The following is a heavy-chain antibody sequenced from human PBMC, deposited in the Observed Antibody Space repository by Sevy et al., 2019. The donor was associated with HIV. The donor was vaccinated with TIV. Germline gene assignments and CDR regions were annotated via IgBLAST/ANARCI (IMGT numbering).Heavy chain of an antibody. J-gene: IGHJ5*02. CDR1: GFTFSTYS. V-gene: IGHV3-48*02. D-gene: IGHD3-22*01. CDR2: ISRTSTTT. CDR3: AREAYYYDSREENWFDP. Sequence: GGSLRLSCKASGFTFSTYSMHWVRQAPGKGLERVSSISRTSTTTYYADSAKGRFTISRDNAKNSLYLQMNSLRDEDTAVYYCAREAYYYDSREENWFDPWCQGTLVTVSS.